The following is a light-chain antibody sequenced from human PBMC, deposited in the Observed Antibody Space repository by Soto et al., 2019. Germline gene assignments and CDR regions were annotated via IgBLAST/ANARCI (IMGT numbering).Light chain of an antibody. Sequence: EIVMTQSPATLSVSPGERATLSCRASQSVSSNLAWYQQKPGQAPRLLIYGASNRATGIPARFSGSRSGTDFTLTISSLQSEDFAIYYCQQYHNWPLHTFGQWTKLEIK. J-gene: IGKJ2*01. CDR1: QSVSSN. CDR2: GAS. V-gene: IGKV3-15*01. CDR3: QQYHNWPLHT.